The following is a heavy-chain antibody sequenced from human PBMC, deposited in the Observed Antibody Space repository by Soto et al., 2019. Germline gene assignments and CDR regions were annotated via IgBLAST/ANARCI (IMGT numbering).Heavy chain of an antibody. V-gene: IGHV3-23*01. CDR3: AKETGYSYGFQPNALDV. CDR1: GFTFSSYA. CDR2: ISSRGDRT. J-gene: IGHJ6*02. Sequence: PGGSLRLSCAASGFTFSSYAMSWVRQAPGKGLEWVSIISSRGDRTSYAESVKGRFTISRDDSKNTLFLHMNSLGAEDTAVHYCAKETGYSYGFQPNALDVWGQGTTVTVSS. D-gene: IGHD5-18*01.